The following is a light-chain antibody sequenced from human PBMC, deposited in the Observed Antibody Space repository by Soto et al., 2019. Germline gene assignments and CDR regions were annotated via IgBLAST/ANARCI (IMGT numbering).Light chain of an antibody. CDR1: HSVGSL. Sequence: EIVLTQSPATLSLSPGDRATLSCRASHSVGSLLAWYRQKPGQAPRLLIYFGSNRAAGIPPRFSGSGSGTEFTLTISSLQSEDFAVYYCQQFNYWPPITFGQGTRLEIK. CDR3: QQFNYWPPIT. CDR2: FGS. J-gene: IGKJ5*01. V-gene: IGKV3D-15*01.